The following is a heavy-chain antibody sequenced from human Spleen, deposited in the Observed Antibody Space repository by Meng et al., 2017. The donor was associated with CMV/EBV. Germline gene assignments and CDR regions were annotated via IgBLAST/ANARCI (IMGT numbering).Heavy chain of an antibody. J-gene: IGHJ4*02. CDR3: ARDGGEMATIVDY. D-gene: IGHD5-24*01. Sequence: CKGSGGTFSSYTISWVRQAPGQGLEWMGRIIPILGIANYAQKFQGRVTITADKSTSTAYMELSSLRSEDTAVYYCARDGGEMATIVDYWGQGTLVTVSS. CDR1: GGTFSSYT. CDR2: IIPILGIA. V-gene: IGHV1-69*04.